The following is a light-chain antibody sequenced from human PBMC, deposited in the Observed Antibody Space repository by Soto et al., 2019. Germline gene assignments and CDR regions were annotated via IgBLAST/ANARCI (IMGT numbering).Light chain of an antibody. J-gene: IGLJ3*02. CDR1: SSDIGSNNY. CDR3: SSYTTTTRL. Sequence: HSALTQPASVSGSPGQSITISCTGTSSDIGSNNYVSWFQQRPGKAPTLIIYEVSNRPSGVSTHFSGSKSGNTASLTISGLLPEDEAEYYCSSYTTTTRLFGGGTKLTVL. CDR2: EVS. V-gene: IGLV2-14*01.